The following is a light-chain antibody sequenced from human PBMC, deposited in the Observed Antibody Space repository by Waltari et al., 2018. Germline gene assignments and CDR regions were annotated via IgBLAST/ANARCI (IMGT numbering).Light chain of an antibody. CDR3: QQYGSSPRT. Sequence: EIVLTQSPGTLSLSPGETATLSCRASQSVGSSSSYLAWYQQKPGQAPRLLIYGAFSRETGIPDRFSGSGSGTDFSLTISRLEPEDSAVYYCQQYGSSPRTFGQGTKVEIK. J-gene: IGKJ1*01. CDR2: GAF. CDR1: QSVGSSSSY. V-gene: IGKV3-20*01.